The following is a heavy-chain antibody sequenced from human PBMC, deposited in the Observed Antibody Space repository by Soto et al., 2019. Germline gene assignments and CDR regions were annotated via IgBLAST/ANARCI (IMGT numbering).Heavy chain of an antibody. V-gene: IGHV4-61*01. CDR2: IYYSGST. D-gene: IGHD6-13*01. CDR1: GGSVSSGSYY. CDR3: ARDFPFNIAAAGTGLNWFVP. J-gene: IGHJ5*02. Sequence: ASETLSLTCTVSGGSVSSGSYYWSWIRQPPGKGLEWIGYIYYSGSTNYNPSLKSRVTISVDTSKNQFSLKLSSVTAADTAVYYCARDFPFNIAAAGTGLNWFVPWGQGTLVTVP.